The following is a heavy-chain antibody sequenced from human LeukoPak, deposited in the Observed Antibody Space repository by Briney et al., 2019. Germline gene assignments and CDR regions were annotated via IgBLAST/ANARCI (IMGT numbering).Heavy chain of an antibody. Sequence: GGSLRLSCAASGFTFSSYAMHWVRQAPGKGLEWVAVISYDGSNKYYADSVKGRFTISRDNSKNTLYLQMNSLRAEDTAVYYCARALYYYDSSGYDAFDIWGQGTMVTVSS. V-gene: IGHV3-30-3*01. CDR3: ARALYYYDSSGYDAFDI. D-gene: IGHD3-22*01. CDR1: GFTFSSYA. CDR2: ISYDGSNK. J-gene: IGHJ3*02.